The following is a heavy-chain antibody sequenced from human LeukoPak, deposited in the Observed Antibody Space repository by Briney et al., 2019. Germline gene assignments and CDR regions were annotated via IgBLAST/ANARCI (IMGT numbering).Heavy chain of an antibody. CDR2: IYYSGST. V-gene: IGHV4-59*08. CDR1: GGSISSYY. CDR3: ARLRPVAGYDAFDI. Sequence: SETLSLTCSVSGGSISSYYWSWIRQPPGKGLEWIGYIYYSGSTNYNPSLKSRVTMSVDTSKNQFSLKLTSVTAADTAVYYCARLRPVAGYDAFDIWGHETMVTVSS. J-gene: IGHJ3*02. D-gene: IGHD6-19*01.